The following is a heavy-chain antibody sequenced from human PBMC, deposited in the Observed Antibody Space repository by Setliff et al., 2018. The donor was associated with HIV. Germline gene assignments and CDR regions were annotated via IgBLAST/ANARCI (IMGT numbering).Heavy chain of an antibody. Sequence: PSETLSLTCSVSGGSISSYYWTWIRQPAGKGLEWIGHIHTSGSTDYNPSLKSRVTISVDTSTNQFSLKLSSVSAADTAVYYCTSSGYTFAFNWFDPWGQGTLVTVSS. V-gene: IGHV4-4*07. CDR1: GGSISSYY. CDR2: IHTSGST. CDR3: TSSGYTFAFNWFDP. D-gene: IGHD5-18*01. J-gene: IGHJ5*02.